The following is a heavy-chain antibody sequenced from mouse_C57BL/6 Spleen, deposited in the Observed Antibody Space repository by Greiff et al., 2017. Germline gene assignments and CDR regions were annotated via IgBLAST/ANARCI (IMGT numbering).Heavy chain of an antibody. V-gene: IGHV5-6*02. CDR2: ISSGGSYT. CDR1: GFTFSSYG. Sequence: DVMLVESGGDLVKPGGSLKLSCAASGFTFSSYGMSWVRQTPDKRLEWVATISSGGSYTYYPDSVKGRFTISRDNAKNTLYLQMSSLKSEDTAMYYCARRDYFDYWGQGTTLTVYS. CDR3: ARRDYFDY. J-gene: IGHJ2*01.